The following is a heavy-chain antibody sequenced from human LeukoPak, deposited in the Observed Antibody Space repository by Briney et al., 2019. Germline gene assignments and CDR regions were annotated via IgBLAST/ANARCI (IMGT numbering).Heavy chain of an antibody. CDR1: GFIFYNYA. V-gene: IGHV3-66*01. D-gene: IGHD3-22*01. Sequence: GGSLRLSCAASGFIFYNYAMSWVRQAPGKGLEWVSVIYSGGSTYYADSVKGRFTISRDNSKNTLYLQMNSLRAEDTAVYYCARARYYYDSSGYQYWGQGTLVTVSS. J-gene: IGHJ4*02. CDR2: IYSGGST. CDR3: ARARYYYDSSGYQY.